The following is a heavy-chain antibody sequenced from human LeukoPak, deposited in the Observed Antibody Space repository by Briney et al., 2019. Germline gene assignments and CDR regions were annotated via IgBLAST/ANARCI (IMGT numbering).Heavy chain of an antibody. J-gene: IGHJ5*02. CDR2: IKPDGSEK. D-gene: IGHD6-13*01. V-gene: IGHV3-7*01. CDR1: GFTFSSYW. Sequence: TGGSLRLSCAASGFTFSSYWMSWVRQAPGKGLEWVANIKPDGSEKYYVDSVKGRFTISRDNAKNSLYLQMNSLRAEDTAVYYCARDPGDQQLVLDGGWFDPWGQGTLVTVSS. CDR3: ARDPGDQQLVLDGGWFDP.